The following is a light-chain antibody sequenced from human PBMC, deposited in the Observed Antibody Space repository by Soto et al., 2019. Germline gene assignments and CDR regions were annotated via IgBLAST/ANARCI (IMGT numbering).Light chain of an antibody. CDR1: SSDVGGYNY. J-gene: IGLJ2*01. CDR3: SSDSSSSTLVL. Sequence: QSALTQPASVSGSPGQSITISCTGTSSDVGGYNYVSWYQQHPGKDPKVMIYDVSKRPSGVSTRFSGSKSGNTASLTISGLQAEDEADDYCSSDSSSSTLVLFGGGTKLTVL. V-gene: IGLV2-14*01. CDR2: DVS.